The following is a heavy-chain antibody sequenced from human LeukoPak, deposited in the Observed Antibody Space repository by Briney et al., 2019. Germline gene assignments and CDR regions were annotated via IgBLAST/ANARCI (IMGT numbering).Heavy chain of an antibody. V-gene: IGHV4-39*01. CDR3: ARYSGLPDAFDI. CDR2: IYYSGST. D-gene: IGHD2-21*01. CDR1: GGSISSSSYY. J-gene: IGHJ3*02. Sequence: SETLSLTCTVSGGSISSSSYYWGWIRQPPGKGLEWIGSIYYSGSTYYNPSLKSRVTISVDTSKNQFSLKLSSVTAADTAVYYCARYSGLPDAFDIWGQGTMVTVSS.